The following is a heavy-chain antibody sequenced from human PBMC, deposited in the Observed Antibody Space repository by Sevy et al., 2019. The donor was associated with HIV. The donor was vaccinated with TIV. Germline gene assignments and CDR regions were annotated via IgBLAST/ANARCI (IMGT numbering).Heavy chain of an antibody. V-gene: IGHV3-30*18. J-gene: IGHJ3*02. CDR3: ANGSRATGSAFDI. D-gene: IGHD1-26*01. CDR1: GFIFTNYG. CDR2: ISHDGSLK. Sequence: GGSLRLSCVASGFIFTNYGMHWVRQAPGKGLEWVAVISHDGSLKYYADSVRGRVTISRDSSKNTVSLQMNSLRLEDTAVYYCANGSRATGSAFDIWGQGTMVTVSS.